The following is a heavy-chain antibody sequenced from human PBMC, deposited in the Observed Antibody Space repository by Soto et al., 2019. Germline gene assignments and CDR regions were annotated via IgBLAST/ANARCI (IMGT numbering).Heavy chain of an antibody. CDR1: GASIYGYY. CDR2: VYYTWST. V-gene: IGHV4-59*01. Sequence: QVQLQESGPGLVKPSETLSLTCTVSGASIYGYYWSWLRQPPGQGLERIGYVYYTWSTLYNPSLESRVTVSLDTSKNQFSLKLSSVTAADTAVYYCASGGASSKPFDYWGQGALVTVSS. CDR3: ASGGASSKPFDY. J-gene: IGHJ4*02. D-gene: IGHD2-21*01.